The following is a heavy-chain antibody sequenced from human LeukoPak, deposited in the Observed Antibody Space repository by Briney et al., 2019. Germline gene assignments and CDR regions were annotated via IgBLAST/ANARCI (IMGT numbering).Heavy chain of an antibody. V-gene: IGHV4-34*12. CDR2: IIHSGST. CDR1: GGYFNGYY. D-gene: IGHD3-22*01. CDR3: ARATDASSGYFWFDP. Sequence: PSETLSLTCAVYGGYFNGYYWSWIRQPPGKGLEWIGEIIHSGSTRYNPSLKSRVTISLDTSKNQFSLKLSSVTAADTAMYYCARATDASSGYFWFDPWGQGTLVTVSS. J-gene: IGHJ5*02.